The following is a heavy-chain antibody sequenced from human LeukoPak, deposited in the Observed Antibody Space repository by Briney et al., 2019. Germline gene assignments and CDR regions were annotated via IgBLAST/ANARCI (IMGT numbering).Heavy chain of an antibody. CDR2: ISYDGNNK. CDR1: GFTFSSYG. CDR3: AKTGLQLWLFAY. D-gene: IGHD5-18*01. J-gene: IGHJ4*02. Sequence: GGSLTLSCAASGFTFSSYGMHWVRQAPGKGLEWVALISYDGNNKYYADSVKGRFAISRDNSKNTLYLQMNSLRPDDTAVYYCAKTGLQLWLFAYWGQGTLVTVSS. V-gene: IGHV3-30*18.